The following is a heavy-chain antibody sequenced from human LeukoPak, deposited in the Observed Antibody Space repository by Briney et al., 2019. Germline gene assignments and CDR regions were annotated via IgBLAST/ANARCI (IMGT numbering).Heavy chain of an antibody. J-gene: IGHJ4*02. CDR2: LYSGGST. CDR1: GFTFSSYS. V-gene: IGHV3-66*01. CDR3: ARGAMIVPVD. Sequence: GGSLRLSCAASGFTFSSYSMNWVRQAPGKGLEWVSVLYSGGSTYYADSVKGRFTISRDSSKNTLYLQMNSLRAEDTAVYYCARGAMIVPVDWGQGTLVTVSS. D-gene: IGHD3-22*01.